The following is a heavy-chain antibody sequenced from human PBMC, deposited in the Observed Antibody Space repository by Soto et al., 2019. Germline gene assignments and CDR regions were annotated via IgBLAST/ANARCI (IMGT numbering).Heavy chain of an antibody. V-gene: IGHV4-59*01. D-gene: IGHD3-3*01. CDR3: ARGPYDFWSGYFPRVGRFDP. CDR2: IYYSGST. Sequence: SETLSLTCTVSGGSISSYYWSWIRQPPGKGLEWIGYIYYSGSTNYNPSLKSRVTISVDTSKNQFSLKLSSVTAADTAVYYCARGPYDFWSGYFPRVGRFDPWGQGTLVTVSS. CDR1: GGSISSYY. J-gene: IGHJ5*02.